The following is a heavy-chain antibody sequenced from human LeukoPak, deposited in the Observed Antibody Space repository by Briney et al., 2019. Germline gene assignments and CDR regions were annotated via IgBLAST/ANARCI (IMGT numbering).Heavy chain of an antibody. CDR2: IYTSGST. J-gene: IGHJ4*02. V-gene: IGHV4-61*02. D-gene: IGHD3-22*01. CDR3: ASGSIYDSSGKFDY. CDR1: GGSISSGSYY. Sequence: SQTLSLTCTVSGGSISSGSYYWSWIRQPAGKGLEWIGRIYTSGSTNYNPSLKSRVTISVDTSKNQFSLKLSSVTAADTAVYYRASGSIYDSSGKFDYWGQGTLVTVSS.